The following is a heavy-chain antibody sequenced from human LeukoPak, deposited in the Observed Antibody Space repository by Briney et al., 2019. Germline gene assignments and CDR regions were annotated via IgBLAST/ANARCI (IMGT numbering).Heavy chain of an antibody. CDR1: GYTFTSYS. V-gene: IGHV1-18*04. J-gene: IGHJ4*02. Sequence: ASVKVSCKASGYTFTSYSITWVRQAPGQGLEWMGWISAYNGNTKYAQKLQGRVTMTTDTFTSTAYMELRSLRSDDTAVYYCARDPGKDYGDYYFDYWGQGTLVTVSS. D-gene: IGHD4-17*01. CDR2: ISAYNGNT. CDR3: ARDPGKDYGDYYFDY.